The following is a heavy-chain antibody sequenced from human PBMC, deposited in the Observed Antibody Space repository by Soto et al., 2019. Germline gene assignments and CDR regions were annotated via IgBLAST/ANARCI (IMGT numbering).Heavy chain of an antibody. CDR1: GDSISSANNY. J-gene: IGHJ5*02. Sequence: QVQLQESGPGLVKPSQTLSLTCTVSGDSISSANNYWSWIRQPPGEGLEWIGFISYSGTTSYSPSGTCPLAKSLDTSKNQFSLSLTSVTAAESAVYYCARGRGYSYGLDPWGQGTLVTVSS. D-gene: IGHD5-12*01. V-gene: IGHV4-30-4*01. CDR3: ARGRGYSYGLDP. CDR2: ISYSGTT.